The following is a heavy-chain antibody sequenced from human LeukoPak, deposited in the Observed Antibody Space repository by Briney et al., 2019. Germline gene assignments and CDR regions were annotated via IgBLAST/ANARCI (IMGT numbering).Heavy chain of an antibody. CDR3: ARVGRIAAAGTVDY. Sequence: GASVKVSCKASGYSFTTYGINWVRQAPGQGLEWMGWISVYNGNTNYAQKLQGRVTMTAETSTSTVYMELRSLRSDDTAMYFCARVGRIAAAGTVDYWGQGTLVTVSS. CDR1: GYSFTTYG. V-gene: IGHV1-18*01. CDR2: ISVYNGNT. J-gene: IGHJ4*02. D-gene: IGHD6-13*01.